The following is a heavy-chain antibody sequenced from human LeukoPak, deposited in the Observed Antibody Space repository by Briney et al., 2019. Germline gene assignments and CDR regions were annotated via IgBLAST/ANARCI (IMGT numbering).Heavy chain of an antibody. D-gene: IGHD6-19*01. Sequence: ASVKVSCKVSGYTLTELSMHWVRQAPGKGLEWMGGFDPEDGETIYAQKFQGRVTMTEDTSTDTAYMELSSLRSEDTAVYYCATSDPAVAGTDYYGTDVWGLGTTVTVSS. J-gene: IGHJ6*02. CDR3: ATSDPAVAGTDYYGTDV. CDR1: GYTLTELS. CDR2: FDPEDGET. V-gene: IGHV1-24*01.